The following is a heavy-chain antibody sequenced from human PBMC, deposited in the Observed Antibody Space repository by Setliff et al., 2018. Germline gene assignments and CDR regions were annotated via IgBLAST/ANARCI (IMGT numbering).Heavy chain of an antibody. J-gene: IGHJ3*02. D-gene: IGHD3-22*01. CDR3: ARDVFPYHYEGAFDI. V-gene: IGHV1-46*01. Sequence: ASVKVSCKASGYTFTSHYMHWVRQAPGLGLEWMGTINPSSGRTSYAQKFQGRVTMTRDTSTSTVYMDMSSLRSEDTAVYYCARDVFPYHYEGAFDIWGQVTMVTVAS. CDR1: GYTFTSHY. CDR2: INPSSGRT.